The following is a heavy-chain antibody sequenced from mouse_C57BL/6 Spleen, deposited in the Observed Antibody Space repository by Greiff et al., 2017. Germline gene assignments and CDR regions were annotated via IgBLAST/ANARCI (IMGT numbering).Heavy chain of an antibody. CDR2: ISNLAYSI. V-gene: IGHV5-15*01. J-gene: IGHJ1*03. D-gene: IGHD2-3*01. Sequence: DVQLVESGGGLVQPGGSLKLSCAASGFTFSDYGMAWVRQAPRKGPEWVAFISNLAYSIYYADTVTGRFTISRENAKNTLYLEMSSLRSEDTAMYYCARSPYDGYWYFDVWGTGTTVTVSS. CDR3: ARSPYDGYWYFDV. CDR1: GFTFSDYG.